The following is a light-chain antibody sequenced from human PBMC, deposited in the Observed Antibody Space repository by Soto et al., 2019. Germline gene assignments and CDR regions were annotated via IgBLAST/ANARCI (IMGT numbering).Light chain of an antibody. V-gene: IGKV3-20*01. CDR2: GTS. J-gene: IGKJ5*01. CDR3: QQYGSSIT. CDR1: QSVPRSY. Sequence: EIVLTQSPGTLSLSPGERVTLSCRASQSVPRSYLAWYQQKPGQAPRLLIYGTSSRATGIPDRISGSGSGTDFTLTISRLEPEDFAVFYCQQYGSSITFGQGTRLEIK.